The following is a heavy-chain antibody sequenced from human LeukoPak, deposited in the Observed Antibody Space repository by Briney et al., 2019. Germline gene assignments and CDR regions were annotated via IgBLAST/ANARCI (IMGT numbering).Heavy chain of an antibody. J-gene: IGHJ5*02. CDR3: ARGFEARPNWFDP. Sequence: GGSLRLSCAASGFTFSSYQMNWVRQAPGKGLEWVANIKQDGSEQYYVDSVKGRFTISRDNAKNSLYLQMNSLRVDDTAVYYCARGFEARPNWFDPWGQGTLVTVSS. V-gene: IGHV3-7*01. CDR2: IKQDGSEQ. CDR1: GFTFSSYQ.